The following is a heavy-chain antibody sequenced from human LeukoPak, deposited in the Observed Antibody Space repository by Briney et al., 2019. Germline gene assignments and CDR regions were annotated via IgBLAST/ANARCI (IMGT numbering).Heavy chain of an antibody. D-gene: IGHD3-9*01. V-gene: IGHV3-23*01. J-gene: IGHJ4*02. CDR2: ITGSGGNT. CDR3: AKWGDYDVLTGYYVSDY. CDR1: GFTFSNYA. Sequence: GASLRLSCAASGFTFSNYAMSWVRQAPGKGLEWVSAITGSGGNTYYADSVKGRFTISRDDSKNTVFLQMNSLRAEDTAVYYCAKWGDYDVLTGYYVSDYWGQGTLVTVSS.